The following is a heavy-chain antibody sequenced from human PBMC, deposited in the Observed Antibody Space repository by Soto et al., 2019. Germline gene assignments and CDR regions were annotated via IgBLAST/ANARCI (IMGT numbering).Heavy chain of an antibody. CDR3: ATIAVPPAFDT. Sequence: PGGSLRLSCAASGFIFSSYGMNWVRQAPGKGLEWVAVMSFDGSIKYYADSVKGRFTISRDNSKNTLYLQMNSLRAEDTAVYYCATIAVPPAFDTWGQGTTVTVSS. V-gene: IGHV3-30*03. CDR2: MSFDGSIK. D-gene: IGHD6-19*01. J-gene: IGHJ3*02. CDR1: GFIFSSYG.